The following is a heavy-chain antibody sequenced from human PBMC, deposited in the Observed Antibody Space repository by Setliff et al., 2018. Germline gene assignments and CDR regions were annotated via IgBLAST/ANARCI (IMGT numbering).Heavy chain of an antibody. CDR2: ISPDGTIT. Sequence: PGGSLRLSCTASGFSFSNCWVSWVRQVPGKGLVWVSRISPDGTITNYADSVKGRFTISRDNAKNTLYLQMNSLRGEDTAVYFCASIDWGENFYNTDVWGKGTTVTVSS. CDR1: GFSFSNCW. V-gene: IGHV3-74*01. CDR3: ASIDWGENFYNTDV. D-gene: IGHD7-27*01. J-gene: IGHJ6*03.